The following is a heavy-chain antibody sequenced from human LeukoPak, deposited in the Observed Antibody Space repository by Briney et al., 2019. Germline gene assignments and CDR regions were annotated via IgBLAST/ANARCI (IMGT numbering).Heavy chain of an antibody. J-gene: IGHJ4*02. CDR1: GGSFSGYY. D-gene: IGHD3-22*01. V-gene: IGHV4-34*01. CDR3: ARHPSLRATYYYDSSGYPFDY. CDR2: INHSGST. Sequence: SETLSLTCAVYGGSFSGYYWSWIRQPPGKGLEWIGEINHSGSTNYNPSLKSRVTISVDTPKNQFSLKLSSVTAADTAVYYCARHPSLRATYYYDSSGYPFDYWGQGTLVTVSS.